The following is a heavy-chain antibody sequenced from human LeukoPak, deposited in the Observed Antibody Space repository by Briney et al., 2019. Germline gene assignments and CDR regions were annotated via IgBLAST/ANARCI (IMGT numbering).Heavy chain of an antibody. D-gene: IGHD3-10*01. CDR2: ISGSGGST. CDR3: TTGPARGVS. J-gene: IGHJ5*02. Sequence: GGSLRLSCAASGFTFSSYGMSWVRQAPGKGLEWVSAISGSGGSTYYADSVKGRFTISRDNSKNTLYLQMNSLKTEDTAVYYCTTGPARGVSWGQGTLVTVSS. CDR1: GFTFSSYG. V-gene: IGHV3-23*01.